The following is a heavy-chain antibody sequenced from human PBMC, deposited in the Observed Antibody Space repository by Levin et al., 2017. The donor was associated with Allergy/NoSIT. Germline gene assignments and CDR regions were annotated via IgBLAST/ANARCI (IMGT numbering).Heavy chain of an antibody. D-gene: IGHD6-25*01. Sequence: SETLSLTCAVYGGSFSGYYWSWIRQPPGKGLEWIGEINNSGSTNYNPSLKSRVTISRDTSKNQFSLNLNSVTAADTAVYYCARGTGSSAWPFDYWGQGTLVTVSS. V-gene: IGHV4-34*01. CDR2: INNSGST. CDR1: GGSFSGYY. J-gene: IGHJ4*02. CDR3: ARGTGSSAWPFDY.